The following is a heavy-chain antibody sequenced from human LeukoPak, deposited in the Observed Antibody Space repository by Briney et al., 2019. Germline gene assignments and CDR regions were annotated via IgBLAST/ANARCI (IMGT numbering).Heavy chain of an antibody. D-gene: IGHD1-26*01. J-gene: IGHJ4*02. Sequence: SETLSLTCTVSGGSISSYYWSWIRQPPGKGLEWIGYIYYSGSTNYNPSLKSRLTISVDTSKNQFSLRLNSVTAADTAVYYCARAPGSYYHYFDYWGQGTLVTVSS. CDR1: GGSISSYY. V-gene: IGHV4-59*12. CDR2: IYYSGST. CDR3: ARAPGSYYHYFDY.